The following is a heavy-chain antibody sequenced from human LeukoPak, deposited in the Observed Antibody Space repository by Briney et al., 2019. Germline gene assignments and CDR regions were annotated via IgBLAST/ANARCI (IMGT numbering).Heavy chain of an antibody. V-gene: IGHV1-69*05. Sequence: SVKVSCKASGGTFSSYAISWVRQAPGQGLEWMGGIIPIFGTANYAQKFQGRVTITTDESTSTAYMELSSLRSEDTAVYYCARNPLHYYDSSGYLGCFDYWGQGTLVTASS. CDR2: IIPIFGTA. D-gene: IGHD3-22*01. CDR1: GGTFSSYA. CDR3: ARNPLHYYDSSGYLGCFDY. J-gene: IGHJ4*02.